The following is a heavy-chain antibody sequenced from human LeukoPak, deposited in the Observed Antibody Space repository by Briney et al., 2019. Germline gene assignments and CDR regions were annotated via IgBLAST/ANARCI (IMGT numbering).Heavy chain of an antibody. J-gene: IGHJ6*02. Sequence: SETLSLTCAVYGGSFSGYYWSWIRQPPGKGLEWIGEINHSGSTNYNPSLKSRVTISVDTSKNQFSLKLSSVTAADTAVYYCARDRGRWLRTYCYYYGMDVWAKGPRSPSP. CDR2: INHSGST. D-gene: IGHD5-24*01. CDR3: ARDRGRWLRTYCYYYGMDV. V-gene: IGHV4-34*01. CDR1: GGSFSGYY.